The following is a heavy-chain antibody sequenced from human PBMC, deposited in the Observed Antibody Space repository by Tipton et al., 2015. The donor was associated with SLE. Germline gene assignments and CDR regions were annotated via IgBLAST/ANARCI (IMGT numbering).Heavy chain of an antibody. V-gene: IGHV3-30*02. CDR2: IRYDGSDK. D-gene: IGHD2-2*02. Sequence: QVQLVQSGGGVVQPGGSLRLSCAASGFTFSSYGMHWVRHAPGKGLEWVTFIRYDGSDKYYADSVKGRFTISRDNSKNTLYLQMNSLRAEDTAVYYCAKGKPAAILGYWGQGTLVTVSS. J-gene: IGHJ4*02. CDR1: GFTFSSYG. CDR3: AKGKPAAILGY.